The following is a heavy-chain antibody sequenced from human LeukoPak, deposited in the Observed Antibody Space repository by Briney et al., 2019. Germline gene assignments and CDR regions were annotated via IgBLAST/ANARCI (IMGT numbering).Heavy chain of an antibody. CDR2: ISGSGGST. Sequence: GGSLRLSCAASGFTFSSNAMSWARQAPGKGLEWLSGISGSGGSTYYADCVKGWFTISRDNSKNTVHLLMNSLKAEDTAVYYCAKTELVMNYYYYVDVWGEGTTVTVSS. J-gene: IGHJ6*03. D-gene: IGHD2-21*01. CDR1: GFTFSSNA. V-gene: IGHV3-23*01. CDR3: AKTELVMNYYYYVDV.